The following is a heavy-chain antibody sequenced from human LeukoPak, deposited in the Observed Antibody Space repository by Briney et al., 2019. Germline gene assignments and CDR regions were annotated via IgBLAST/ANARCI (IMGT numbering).Heavy chain of an antibody. D-gene: IGHD3-22*01. Sequence: SGTLSLTYAVSGGSISSSNWWSWVRQPPGKGLEWIGEIYESGSTDYNPSLKSRVTISVDKSKNQFSLKLSSVTAADTAVYYCAREQVGIYYDSSGYQDYWGQGTLVTVSS. V-gene: IGHV4-4*02. CDR1: GGSISSSNW. J-gene: IGHJ4*02. CDR3: AREQVGIYYDSSGYQDY. CDR2: IYESGST.